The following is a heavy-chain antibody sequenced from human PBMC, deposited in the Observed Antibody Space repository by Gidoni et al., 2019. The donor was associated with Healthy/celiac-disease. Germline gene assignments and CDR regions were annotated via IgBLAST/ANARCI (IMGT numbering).Heavy chain of an antibody. CDR2: IYYSGST. D-gene: IGHD3-22*01. V-gene: IGHV4-31*03. CDR3: ARGYYDSSGYYFLDY. Sequence: QVQLQESGPGLVKPSQTLSLTCTVSGGSISRGGYYWNWIRQHPGKGLEWIGYIYYSGSTYYNPSLKSRVTISVDTSKNQFSLKLSSVTAADTAVYYCARGYYDSSGYYFLDYWGQGTLVTVSS. J-gene: IGHJ4*02. CDR1: GGSISRGGYY.